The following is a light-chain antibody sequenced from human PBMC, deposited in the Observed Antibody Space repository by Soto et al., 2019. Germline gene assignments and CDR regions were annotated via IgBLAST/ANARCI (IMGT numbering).Light chain of an antibody. Sequence: DVQMTQSPSTVYASVGDRVTVTCRARQSIGDSLAWYQQKSGKGPKVLIYTASILQSGVPSRFSGSGAGTEFTLTISSLQPDDFGTYYCQQDNTYSLTFGQGTKVEIK. CDR2: TAS. V-gene: IGKV1-5*03. CDR1: QSIGDS. CDR3: QQDNTYSLT. J-gene: IGKJ1*01.